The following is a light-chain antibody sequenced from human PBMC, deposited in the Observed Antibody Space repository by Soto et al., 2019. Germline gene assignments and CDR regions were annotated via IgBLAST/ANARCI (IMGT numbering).Light chain of an antibody. V-gene: IGLV2-14*01. CDR1: SSDGGGYNY. CDR3: SSYTSSSTYV. Sequence: QSLLTEPASVSLPPGQSITISCTGTSSDGGGYNYVSWYQQHPGKAPKLMIYEVSNRPSGVSNRFSGSKSGNTASLTISGLQAEDEADYYCSSYTSSSTYVFGTGTKVTVL. CDR2: EVS. J-gene: IGLJ1*01.